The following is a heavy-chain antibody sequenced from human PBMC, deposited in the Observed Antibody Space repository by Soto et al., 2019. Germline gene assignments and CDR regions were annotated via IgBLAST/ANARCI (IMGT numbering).Heavy chain of an antibody. CDR3: AHSPIVGAAI. CDR2: IYHSGST. V-gene: IGHV4-4*02. Sequence: QVQLQESGPGLVKPSGTLSLTCGVFGGSISSSNWWTGVRQPPGKGLEWIGEIYHSGSTNYNASLMSRVTISLDKVNNQFSLTLTSVTAADTAVYYCAHSPIVGAAIWGQGTLVTVSS. J-gene: IGHJ4*02. D-gene: IGHD1-26*01. CDR1: GGSISSSNW.